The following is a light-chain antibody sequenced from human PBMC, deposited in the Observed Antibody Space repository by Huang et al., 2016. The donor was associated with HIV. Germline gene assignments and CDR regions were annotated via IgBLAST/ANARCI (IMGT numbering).Light chain of an antibody. V-gene: IGKV3-20*01. Sequence: EILLTQSPDTLSLSPGERATLSCRASQRVNNNYLAWYQQKPGQAPRPLIYRASTRATGIPDRFSGSGSGTDFTLTISRLEPDDFAVYYCQQFGSSPPYSFGQGTKLEIK. CDR3: QQFGSSPPYS. CDR2: RAS. CDR1: QRVNNNY. J-gene: IGKJ2*03.